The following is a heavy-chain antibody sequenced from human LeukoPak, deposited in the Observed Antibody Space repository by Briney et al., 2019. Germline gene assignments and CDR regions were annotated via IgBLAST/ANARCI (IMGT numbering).Heavy chain of an antibody. J-gene: IGHJ5*02. CDR2: ITPLFGTA. CDR1: GGTFSKYT. D-gene: IGHD6-19*01. V-gene: IGHV1-69*01. CDR3: ARGPARGERAVAGKSNWFDP. Sequence: SVKVSCKASGGTFSKYTISWVRQRPGQGLEWMGGITPLFGTANYAQKFQGRVTITADESASTAYMELSSLRSEDTAVYYCARGPARGERAVAGKSNWFDPWGQGTLVTVSS.